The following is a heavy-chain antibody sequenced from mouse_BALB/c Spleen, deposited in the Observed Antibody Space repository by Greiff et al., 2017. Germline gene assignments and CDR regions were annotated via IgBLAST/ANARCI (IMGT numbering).Heavy chain of an antibody. J-gene: IGHJ3*01. V-gene: IGHV5-9-4*01. Sequence: EVQGVESGGGLVKPGGSLKLSCAASGFTFSSYAMSWVRQSPEKRLEWVAEISSGGSYTYYPDTVTGRFTISRDNAKNTLYLEMSSLRSEDTAMYYCARDAYYRYDEESFAYWGQGTLVTVSA. CDR1: GFTFSSYA. CDR3: ARDAYYRYDEESFAY. CDR2: ISSGGSYT. D-gene: IGHD2-14*01.